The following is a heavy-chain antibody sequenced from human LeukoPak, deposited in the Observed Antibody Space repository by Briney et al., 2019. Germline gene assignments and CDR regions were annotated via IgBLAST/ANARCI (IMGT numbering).Heavy chain of an antibody. CDR3: ARDDRDRYYDSSGYSGAFDI. CDR2: FDPEDGET. J-gene: IGHJ3*02. D-gene: IGHD3-22*01. V-gene: IGHV1-24*01. Sequence: ASVKVSCKVSGYTLTELSMHWVRQAPGKGLEWMGGFDPEDGETIYAQKFQGRVTMTEDTSTDTAYMELSSLRSEDTAVYYCARDDRDRYYDSSGYSGAFDIWGQGTMVTVSS. CDR1: GYTLTELS.